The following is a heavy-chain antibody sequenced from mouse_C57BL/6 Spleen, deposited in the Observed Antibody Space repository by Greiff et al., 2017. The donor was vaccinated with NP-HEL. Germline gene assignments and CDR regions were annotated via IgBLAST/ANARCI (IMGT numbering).Heavy chain of an antibody. CDR2: IDPNSGGP. CDR1: GYTFTSYW. V-gene: IGHV1-72*01. D-gene: IGHD2-1*01. CDR3: ERWGGNYAFAY. J-gene: IGHJ2*01. Sequence: VQLQQPGAELVKPGAAGMLSWAASGYTFTSYWMHWVKQRPGRGLEWIGRIDPNSGGPKYNEKFKSKATLTLDKPSSTAYMQLSSLTSEVSAVYKCERWGGNYAFAYWGQGTTLTVSS.